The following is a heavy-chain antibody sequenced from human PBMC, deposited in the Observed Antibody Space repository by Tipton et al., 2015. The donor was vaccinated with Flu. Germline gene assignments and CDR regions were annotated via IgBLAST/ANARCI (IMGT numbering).Heavy chain of an antibody. J-gene: IGHJ4*02. V-gene: IGHV3-21*01. CDR3: ARDGGKGDFRIPMVRGVRKFDY. CDR1: GFTFSSYS. D-gene: IGHD3-10*01. Sequence: SLRLSCAASGFTFSSYSMNWVRQAPGKGLEWVSSISSSSSYIYYADSVKGRFTISRDNAKNSLYLQMNSLRAEDTAVYYCARDGGKGDFRIPMVRGVRKFDYWGQGTLVTVSS. CDR2: ISSSSSYI.